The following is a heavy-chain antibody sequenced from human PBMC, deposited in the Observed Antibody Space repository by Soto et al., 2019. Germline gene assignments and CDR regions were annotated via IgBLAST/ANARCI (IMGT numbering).Heavy chain of an antibody. CDR3: ARRIPGKGFDY. Sequence: TSETLSLTCTVSGGSISSYYCAWIRQPPGEGLEWIGSIYYSRSTYYNPSLKSRVTISVDTSKNQFSLKLSSVTAADTALYYCARRIPGKGFDYWGQGTLVTVSS. D-gene: IGHD1-20*01. V-gene: IGHV4-39*01. J-gene: IGHJ4*02. CDR2: IYYSRST. CDR1: GGSISSYY.